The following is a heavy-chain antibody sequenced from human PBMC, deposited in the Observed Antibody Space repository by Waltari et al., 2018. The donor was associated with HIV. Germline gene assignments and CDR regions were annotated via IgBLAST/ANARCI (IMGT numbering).Heavy chain of an antibody. D-gene: IGHD3-16*02. CDR3: ARNRNGTFDY. Sequence: QVHLVQSGSELKKPGASVKGSCKASGYTFTSYALNWVRQAPGQGLEWMGWINTNPGNPTYSQGFTGRFVFSLDTSVSTTYLQISSLKAEVTAVYYCARNRNGTFDYWGQGTLVTVSS. CDR1: GYTFTSYA. V-gene: IGHV7-4-1*02. J-gene: IGHJ4*02. CDR2: INTNPGNP.